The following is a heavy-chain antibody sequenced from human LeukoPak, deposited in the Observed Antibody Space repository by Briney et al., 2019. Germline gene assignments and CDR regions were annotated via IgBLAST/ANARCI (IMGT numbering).Heavy chain of an antibody. CDR3: ARGGGLRFLEWLLYYY. J-gene: IGHJ4*02. V-gene: IGHV1-2*02. Sequence: ASVKVSCKASGYTFTGYYMHWVRQAPGQGLEWMGWINPNSGGTNYAQKFQGRVTMTRDTSISTAYMELSRLRSDDTAVYYCARGGGLRFLEWLLYYYWGQGTLVTVSS. CDR2: INPNSGGT. D-gene: IGHD3-3*01. CDR1: GYTFTGYY.